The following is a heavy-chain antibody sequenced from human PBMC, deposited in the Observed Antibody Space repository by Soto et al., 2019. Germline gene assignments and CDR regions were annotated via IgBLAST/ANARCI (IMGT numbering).Heavy chain of an antibody. CDR2: ISGSGGST. CDR3: AKEYSSSWSVDY. Sequence: SVGSLSLSCAASGFTFSSYAMSWVRQTPGKGLEWVSAISGSGGSTYYADSVKGRFTISRDNSKNTLYLQMNSLRAEDTAVYYCAKEYSSSWSVDYWGQGTLVTVSS. V-gene: IGHV3-23*01. J-gene: IGHJ4*02. D-gene: IGHD6-13*01. CDR1: GFTFSSYA.